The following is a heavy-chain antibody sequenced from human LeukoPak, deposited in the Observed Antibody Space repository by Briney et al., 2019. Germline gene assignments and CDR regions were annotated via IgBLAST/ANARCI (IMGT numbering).Heavy chain of an antibody. J-gene: IGHJ5*02. CDR1: GGSFSGYY. CDR2: INHSGST. D-gene: IGHD1-26*01. Sequence: PSETLSLTCAVYGGSFSGYYWSWIRQPPGKGLEWIGEINHSGSTNYNPSLKSRVTISVDTSKNQFSLKLSSVTAADTAVYYCARSMGGSYYYWFDPWGQGTLVTVSS. CDR3: ARSMGGSYYYWFDP. V-gene: IGHV4-34*01.